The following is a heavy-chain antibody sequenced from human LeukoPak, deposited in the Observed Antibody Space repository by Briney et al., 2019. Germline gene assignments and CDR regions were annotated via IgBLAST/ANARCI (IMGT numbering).Heavy chain of an antibody. V-gene: IGHV1-69*06. CDR2: IIPIFGTA. D-gene: IGHD1-1*01. CDR3: AVHNGRGSVFSVDY. Sequence: GPSVKVSCKASGGTFSSYAISWVRQAPGQGLEWMGGIIPIFGTANYAQKFQGRVTITADKSTSTAYMELSSLRSEDTAVYYCAVHNGRGSVFSVDYWGQGTLVTVSS. CDR1: GGTFSSYA. J-gene: IGHJ4*02.